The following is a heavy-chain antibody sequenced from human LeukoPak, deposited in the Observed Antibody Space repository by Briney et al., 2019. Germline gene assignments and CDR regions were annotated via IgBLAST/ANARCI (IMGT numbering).Heavy chain of an antibody. D-gene: IGHD3-22*01. CDR3: AKDFHASSGYYLDY. CDR1: GFTFSSYW. J-gene: IGHJ4*02. Sequence: GGSLRLSCAASGFTFSSYWMSWVRQAPGKGLEWVSAITHSGARTYYADTVKGRVTISRDNTKNTLYLQMNSLRAEDTAVYYCAKDFHASSGYYLDYWGQGTLVTVSS. V-gene: IGHV3-23*01. CDR2: ITHSGART.